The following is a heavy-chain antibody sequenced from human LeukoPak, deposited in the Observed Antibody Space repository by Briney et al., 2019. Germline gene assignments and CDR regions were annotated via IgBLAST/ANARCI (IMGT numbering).Heavy chain of an antibody. CDR3: ARAQITAANWFDP. CDR2: ISDSGGSA. Sequence: GGSLRLSCAASGSTFSNYALNWVRQAPGEGLEWVSVISDSGGSAYYADSVKGRFTISRDNAKNSLYLQMNSLRAEDTAVYYCARAQITAANWFDPWGQGTLVTVSS. D-gene: IGHD6-25*01. J-gene: IGHJ5*02. CDR1: GSTFSNYA. V-gene: IGHV3-23*01.